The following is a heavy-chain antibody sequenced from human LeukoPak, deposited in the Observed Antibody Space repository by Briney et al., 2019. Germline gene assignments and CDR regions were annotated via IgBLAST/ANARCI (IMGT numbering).Heavy chain of an antibody. Sequence: GGSLRLSCAASGFTFSSYAMSWVRQAPGKGLEWVSAISGSGGSTYYADSVKGRFTISRDNSKNTLYLQMDSLRAEDTAVYYCAKPPNYDILNWFDPWGQGTLVTVSS. CDR2: ISGSGGST. V-gene: IGHV3-23*01. CDR1: GFTFSSYA. D-gene: IGHD3-9*01. J-gene: IGHJ5*02. CDR3: AKPPNYDILNWFDP.